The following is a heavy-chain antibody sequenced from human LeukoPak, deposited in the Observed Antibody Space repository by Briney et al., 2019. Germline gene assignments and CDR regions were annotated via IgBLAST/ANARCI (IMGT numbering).Heavy chain of an antibody. Sequence: ASVKVSCKASGYTFTSYGISWVRQAPGQGLEWMGWISAYNGNTNYAQKFQGRVTITADESTSTAYMELSSLRSEDTAVYYRARSSRSSGWFYWGQGTLVTVSS. CDR2: ISAYNGNT. V-gene: IGHV1-18*01. J-gene: IGHJ4*02. D-gene: IGHD6-19*01. CDR1: GYTFTSYG. CDR3: ARSSRSSGWFY.